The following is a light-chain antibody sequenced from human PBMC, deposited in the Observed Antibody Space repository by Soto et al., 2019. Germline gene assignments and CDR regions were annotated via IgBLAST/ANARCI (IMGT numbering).Light chain of an antibody. CDR2: GAS. CDR3: QQYNNWPPYT. V-gene: IGKV3-15*01. Sequence: VMTQSPVTLSVSPGERATLSCRASQSVSSNLAWYQQKPGQAPRLLIYGASTRATGIPARFSGSGSGTEFTLTISSLQSEDFAVYYCQQYNNWPPYTFGQGTKVDIK. J-gene: IGKJ2*01. CDR1: QSVSSN.